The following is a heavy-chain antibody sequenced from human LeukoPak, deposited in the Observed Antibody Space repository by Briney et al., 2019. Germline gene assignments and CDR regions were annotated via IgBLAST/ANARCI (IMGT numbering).Heavy chain of an antibody. V-gene: IGHV1-18*01. Sequence: WASVKVSCKASGYTFTNYGFSWVRQAPGQGLECMGWISGYSGDTNYAQKLQGRVTLTTDTSTTTAYMELRSLTSDDTAVYYCARDAYSRSSIFDSWGQGALDTVSS. CDR2: ISGYSGDT. D-gene: IGHD6-6*01. J-gene: IGHJ4*02. CDR3: ARDAYSRSSIFDS. CDR1: GYTFTNYG.